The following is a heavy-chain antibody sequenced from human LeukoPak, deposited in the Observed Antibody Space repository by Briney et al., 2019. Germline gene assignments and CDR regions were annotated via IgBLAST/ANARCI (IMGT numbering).Heavy chain of an antibody. V-gene: IGHV3-30*02. Sequence: GGSLRLSCAASGFTLSSYGMHWVRQAPGKGLEWVAFIRYDGSNKYYADSVKGRFTISRDNSKNTLYLQMNSLRAEDTAVYYCAKDRAPVVVVAATHFDYWGQGTLVTVSS. CDR1: GFTLSSYG. CDR3: AKDRAPVVVVAATHFDY. D-gene: IGHD2-15*01. CDR2: IRYDGSNK. J-gene: IGHJ4*02.